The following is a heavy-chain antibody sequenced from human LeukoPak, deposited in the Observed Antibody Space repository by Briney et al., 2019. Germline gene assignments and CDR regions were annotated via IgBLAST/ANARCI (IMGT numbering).Heavy chain of an antibody. CDR1: GGTFSSYA. CDR3: ARGTASLRYFDWLPQTFDY. CDR2: IIPIFGTA. D-gene: IGHD3-9*01. J-gene: IGHJ4*02. V-gene: IGHV1-69*06. Sequence: ASVKVSCKASGGTFSSYAISWVRQAPGQGLEWMGGIIPIFGTANYAQKFQGRVTITADKTTSTAYMELSSLRSEDTAVYYCARGTASLRYFDWLPQTFDYWGQGTLVTVSS.